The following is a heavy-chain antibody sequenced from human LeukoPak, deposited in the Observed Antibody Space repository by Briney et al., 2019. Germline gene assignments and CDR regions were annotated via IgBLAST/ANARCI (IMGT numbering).Heavy chain of an antibody. Sequence: SQTLSLTCPVSGRSITSYYWSWIRQPPGKGMEWIEYIYYSGSNNYNSSLKSRVNISVDTSKNQFSLKLRCVPAADTAVYYCARDPSYSKSVPVAFDIWGQGTMVTVSS. CDR3: ARDPSYSKSVPVAFDI. CDR2: IYYSGSN. CDR1: GRSITSYY. J-gene: IGHJ3*02. V-gene: IGHV4-59*01. D-gene: IGHD4-11*01.